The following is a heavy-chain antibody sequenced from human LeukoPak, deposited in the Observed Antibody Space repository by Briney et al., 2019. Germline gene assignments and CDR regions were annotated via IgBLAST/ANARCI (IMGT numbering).Heavy chain of an antibody. CDR1: GYTFTSYY. V-gene: IGHV1-2*02. Sequence: ASVKVSCKASGYTFTSYYMHWVRQDPGQGLEWMGWINPNSGGTNYAQKFQGRVTMTRDTSISTAYMELSRLRSDDTAVYYCARVYFYNWFDPWGQGTLVTVSS. D-gene: IGHD2-21*01. CDR2: INPNSGGT. J-gene: IGHJ5*02. CDR3: ARVYFYNWFDP.